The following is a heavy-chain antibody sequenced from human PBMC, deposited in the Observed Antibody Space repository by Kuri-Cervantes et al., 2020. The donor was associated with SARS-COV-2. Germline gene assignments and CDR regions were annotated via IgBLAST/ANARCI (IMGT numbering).Heavy chain of an antibody. J-gene: IGHJ6*02. CDR2: INPNSGGT. CDR3: ARDLDSSGYGYYYYGMDV. CDR1: GYTFTGYY. V-gene: IGHV1-2*04. D-gene: IGHD3-22*01. Sequence: ASVKVSCKASGYTFTGYYMHWVRQAPGQGLEWMGWINPNSGGTNYAQKFQSWVTMTRDTSISTAYMELSRLRSDDTAVYYCARDLDSSGYGYYYYGMDVWGQGTTVTVSS.